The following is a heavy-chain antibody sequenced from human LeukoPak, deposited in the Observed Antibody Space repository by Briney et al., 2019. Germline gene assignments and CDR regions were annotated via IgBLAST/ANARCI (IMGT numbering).Heavy chain of an antibody. CDR1: GGTFSSYA. V-gene: IGHV1-69*05. Sequence: VSSVKVSCKASGGTFSSYAISWVRQAPGQGLEWMGGIIPISGTANYAQKFQGRVTITTDESTSTAYMELSSLRSEDTAVYYCARASLRYSSSWGFDPWGQGTLVTVSS. CDR2: IIPISGTA. CDR3: ARASLRYSSSWGFDP. D-gene: IGHD6-13*01. J-gene: IGHJ5*02.